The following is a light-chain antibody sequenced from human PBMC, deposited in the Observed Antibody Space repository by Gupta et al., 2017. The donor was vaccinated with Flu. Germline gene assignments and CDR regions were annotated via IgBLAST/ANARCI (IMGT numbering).Light chain of an antibody. V-gene: IGKV3-20*01. CDR1: QRVSSDY. Sequence: EIVLTQSPGTLSLSPGERATLSCRASQRVSSDYLAWYQQKPGQAPRLLIYGASSRDTGIPDRFSGSGSGTDFTLTISRLEPEDFAVYYCQHYVTSSPWTFGQGTKVEIK. CDR2: GAS. CDR3: QHYVTSSPWT. J-gene: IGKJ1*01.